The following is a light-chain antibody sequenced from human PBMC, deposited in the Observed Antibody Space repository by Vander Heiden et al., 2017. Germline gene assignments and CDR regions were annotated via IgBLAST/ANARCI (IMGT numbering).Light chain of an antibody. CDR2: WAS. J-gene: IGKJ2*01. CDR1: PSLLPTSTNKIY. CDR3: QQYDNTLPYT. Sequence: FVMTQSPASLAVSLGEGATLTCTSSPSLLPTSTNKIYLAWYQQKPGQPPKVLIYWASTRHAGVPDRFSGSGSGTDFTLTITSLQPEDVAVYYCQQYDNTLPYTFGQGTKLKIK. V-gene: IGKV4-1*01.